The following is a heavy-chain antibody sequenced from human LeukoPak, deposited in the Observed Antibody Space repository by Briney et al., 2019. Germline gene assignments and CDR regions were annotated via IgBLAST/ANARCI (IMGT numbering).Heavy chain of an antibody. V-gene: IGHV3-74*01. D-gene: IGHD4-17*01. CDR2: LNSDGSST. CDR1: GLTFSKYW. CDR3: ARGGDYASLAY. J-gene: IGHJ4*02. Sequence: GGSLRLSCAASGLTFSKYWMHWVRQAPGKGLVWLSHLNSDGSSTSYADSVKGRFTISRDNAKNTLYLQLSSLTTEDTAVYYCARGGDYASLAYWGQGTLVTVSS.